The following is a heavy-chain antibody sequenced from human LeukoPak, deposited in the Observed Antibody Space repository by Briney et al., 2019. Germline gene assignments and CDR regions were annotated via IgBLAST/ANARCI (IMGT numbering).Heavy chain of an antibody. CDR3: ARSMGRYFDWLLWDYGMDV. CDR1: GCSISSYY. V-gene: IGHV4-59*08. CDR2: ICYSWST. J-gene: IGHJ6*02. Sequence: SETLSLTCTGSGCSISSYYWIWFRQPPRKGPEWFGCICYSWSTNYNPSLKSRVTISVDTSKNQFSLKLSSVTAADTAVYYCARSMGRYFDWLLWDYGMDVWGQGTTVTVSS. D-gene: IGHD3-9*01.